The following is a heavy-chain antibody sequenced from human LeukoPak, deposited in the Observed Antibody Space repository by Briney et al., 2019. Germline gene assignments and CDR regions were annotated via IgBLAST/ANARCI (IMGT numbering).Heavy chain of an antibody. D-gene: IGHD2/OR15-2a*01. CDR1: GASISTSSYC. J-gene: IGHJ4*02. CDR2: ISCRGGN. Sequence: PSETLSLTCTLSGASISTSSYCWGWIRQPPGKGLEWIGTISCRGGNYYNPSLQNRVTTSVDTSSNQFSLKLSSVTAADTAVYYCARRKYPYYFDYWGRGTLVTVSS. V-gene: IGHV4-39*01. CDR3: ARRKYPYYFDY.